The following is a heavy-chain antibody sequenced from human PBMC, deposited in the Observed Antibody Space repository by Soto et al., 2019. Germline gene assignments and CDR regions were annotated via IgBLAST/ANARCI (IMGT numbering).Heavy chain of an antibody. CDR2: IYYRGNA. CDR1: DDSINSDKYY. Sequence: QLQLQESGPGLVKPSETLSLTCSVSDDSINSDKYYWGWIRQPPGKGLEWIGSIYYRGNAYYNPSLHTRVTISLDKSRSQFSLTLNSVTAADSAVYFCARLEGLATISYYFDFWGPGALVTVSS. D-gene: IGHD3-9*01. V-gene: IGHV4-39*01. J-gene: IGHJ4*02. CDR3: ARLEGLATISYYFDF.